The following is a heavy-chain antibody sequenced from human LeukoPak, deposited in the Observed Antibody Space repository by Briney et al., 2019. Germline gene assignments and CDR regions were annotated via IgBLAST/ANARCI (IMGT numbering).Heavy chain of an antibody. CDR1: GGSISSYY. CDR2: IYTSGST. Sequence: PSETLSLTCTVSGGSISSYYWSWIRQPAGKGLEWIGRIYTSGSTNYNPSLKSRVTMSVDTSKNQFSLELSSVTAADTAVYYCARGGGDIVVVPAAMPYYFDYWGQGTLVTVSS. J-gene: IGHJ4*02. D-gene: IGHD2-2*01. V-gene: IGHV4-4*07. CDR3: ARGGGDIVVVPAAMPYYFDY.